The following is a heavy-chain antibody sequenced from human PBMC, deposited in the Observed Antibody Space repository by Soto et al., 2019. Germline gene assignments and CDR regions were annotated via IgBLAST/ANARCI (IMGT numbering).Heavy chain of an antibody. Sequence: GGSLRLSCAASVFTFSSYWMSCGRQAPGKGLEWVANIKQDGSEKYYVDSVKGRFTISRDNAKNSLYLQMNSLRAEDTAVYYCARAIMDEYAAIDYWGQGTLVTVSS. CDR3: ARAIMDEYAAIDY. V-gene: IGHV3-7*01. D-gene: IGHD2-2*03. CDR2: IKQDGSEK. J-gene: IGHJ4*02. CDR1: VFTFSSYW.